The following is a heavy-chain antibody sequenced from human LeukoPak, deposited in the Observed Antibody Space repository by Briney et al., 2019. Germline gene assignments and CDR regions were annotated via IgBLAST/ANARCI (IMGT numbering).Heavy chain of an antibody. CDR3: AKMQLKAGESDY. J-gene: IGHJ4*02. CDR2: IRYDGSNK. Sequence: PGGSLRLSCAATGFTFSSYGMHWVRQAPGKGLEWVAFIRYDGSNKYYADSVKGRFTISRDNSKNTLYLQMNSLRAEDTAVYYCAKMQLKAGESDYWGQGTLVTVSS. D-gene: IGHD3-10*01. V-gene: IGHV3-30*02. CDR1: GFTFSSYG.